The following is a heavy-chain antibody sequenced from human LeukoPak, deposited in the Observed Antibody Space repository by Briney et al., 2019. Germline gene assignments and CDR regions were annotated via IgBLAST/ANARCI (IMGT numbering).Heavy chain of an antibody. V-gene: IGHV3-72*01. Sequence: TGGSLRLSCAASGFTFSSNSMKWVRQAPGKELEWVARSRIKANSYITQYAASVKGRFIISRDDSKNSLYLQMDSLKTEDTAIYYCARGYHSFDMWGQGTVVTVSS. CDR3: ARGYHSFDM. J-gene: IGHJ3*02. D-gene: IGHD2-2*01. CDR2: SRIKANSYIT. CDR1: GFTFSSNS.